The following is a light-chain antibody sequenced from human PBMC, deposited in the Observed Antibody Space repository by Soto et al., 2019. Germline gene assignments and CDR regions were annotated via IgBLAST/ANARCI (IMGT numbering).Light chain of an antibody. CDR1: QSVSSN. Sequence: EIVMTQSPATLSVSPGERAILSCRASQSVSSNLAWYQQKPGQPPRLLIYGASTRATDIAARFSGSGSGTEFTLTISSLQSEDFAVYYCQQYNKWPPFTFGPGTKVEIK. J-gene: IGKJ3*01. CDR2: GAS. CDR3: QQYNKWPPFT. V-gene: IGKV3-15*01.